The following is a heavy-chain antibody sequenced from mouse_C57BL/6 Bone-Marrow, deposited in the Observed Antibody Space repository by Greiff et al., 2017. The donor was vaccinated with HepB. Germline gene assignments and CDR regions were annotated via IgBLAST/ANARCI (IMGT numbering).Heavy chain of an antibody. CDR2: IYPGNSDT. CDR1: GYTFTSYW. CDR3: TREWGNYGYYYAMDY. D-gene: IGHD2-1*01. V-gene: IGHV1-5*01. Sequence: EVQLQQSGTVLARPGASVKMSCKTSGYTFTSYWMHWVKQRPGQGLEWIGAIYPGNSDTSYNQKFKGKAKLTAVTSASTAYMELSSLTNEDSAVYYCTREWGNYGYYYAMDYWGQGTSVTVSS. J-gene: IGHJ4*01.